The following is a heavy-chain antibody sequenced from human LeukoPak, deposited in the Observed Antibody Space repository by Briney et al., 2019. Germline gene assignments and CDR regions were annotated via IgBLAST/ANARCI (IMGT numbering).Heavy chain of an antibody. CDR3: ARGPLVPNYYYYYMDV. D-gene: IGHD2-8*02. V-gene: IGHV1-2*06. Sequence: ASVKVSCKAPGYTFTGYYMHWVRQAPGQGLEWMGRINPNSGGTNYAQKFQGRVTMTRDTSISTAYMELSRLRSDDTAVYYCARGPLVPNYYYYYMDVWGKGTTVTVSS. CDR2: INPNSGGT. CDR1: GYTFTGYY. J-gene: IGHJ6*03.